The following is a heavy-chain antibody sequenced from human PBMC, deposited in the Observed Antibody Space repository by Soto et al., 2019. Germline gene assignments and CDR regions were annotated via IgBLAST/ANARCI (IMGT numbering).Heavy chain of an antibody. CDR1: GFTFGSYP. Sequence: EVQLVESGGGLVQPGGSLRLSCAASGFTFGSYPMHWVRQAPGKGLEYVSAISTNGDSTFYANSVKGRFTISRDNSKNTLSLQMGSLRAEDMGVYYCAREGMSRSRWVFDYWGQGTLVTASS. CDR3: AREGMSRSRWVFDY. V-gene: IGHV3-64*01. D-gene: IGHD6-13*01. CDR2: ISTNGDST. J-gene: IGHJ4*02.